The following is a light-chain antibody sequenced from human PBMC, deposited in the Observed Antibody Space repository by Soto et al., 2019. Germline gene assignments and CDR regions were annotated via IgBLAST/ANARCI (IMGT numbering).Light chain of an antibody. CDR1: SSDVGGYNC. Sequence: VLTQPRSVSGSPGQSVTISFTGTSSDVGGYNCVSWYQQHPGKAPQLIIYDVTQRPSGVPDRFSGSKSGNTASLSISGLQAEDEADYYCCSHSASYTFVFGTGTKVTV. CDR2: DVT. V-gene: IGLV2-11*01. CDR3: CSHSASYTFV. J-gene: IGLJ1*01.